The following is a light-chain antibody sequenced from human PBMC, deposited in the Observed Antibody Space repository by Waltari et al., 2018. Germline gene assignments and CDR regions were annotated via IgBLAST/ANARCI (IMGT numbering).Light chain of an antibody. CDR1: SSDVGGYDY. CDR3: SSYTSSSTLV. V-gene: IGLV2-14*01. J-gene: IGLJ3*02. Sequence: QSALTQPASVSGSPGQSITISCTGTSSDVGGYDYASWYQQTPDKAPKLMIYDVNNRPSGVSNRFSGSKAGNTASLTISGLQAEDEAYYYCSSYTSSSTLVFGGGTKLTVL. CDR2: DVN.